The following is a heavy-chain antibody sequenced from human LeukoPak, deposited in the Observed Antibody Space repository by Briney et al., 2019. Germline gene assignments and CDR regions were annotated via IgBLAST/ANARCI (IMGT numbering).Heavy chain of an antibody. Sequence: SETLSLTCTVSGGSISSYYWSWIRQPPGKGLEWIGYIYYSGSTNYNPSLKSRVAISVDTSKNQFSLKLSSVTAADTAVYYCAREVVAAAGTVDYWGQGTLVTVSS. J-gene: IGHJ4*02. CDR3: AREVVAAAGTVDY. D-gene: IGHD6-13*01. V-gene: IGHV4-59*13. CDR1: GGSISSYY. CDR2: IYYSGST.